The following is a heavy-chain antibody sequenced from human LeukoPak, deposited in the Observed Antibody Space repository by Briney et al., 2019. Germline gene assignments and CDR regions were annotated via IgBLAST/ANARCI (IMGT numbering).Heavy chain of an antibody. J-gene: IGHJ4*02. V-gene: IGHV3-23*01. CDR2: VSGTGGIT. D-gene: IGHD3-10*01. CDR1: GFTFSNSA. Sequence: GGSLRLSCAASGFTFSNSAMSWVRQAPGKGLEWVSVVSGTGGITDYADSVKGRFTISRDNSKSTLYLQMNSLRAEDTAVYYCAKGGYYDSGTYFFYWGQGTLVTVSS. CDR3: AKGGYYDSGTYFFY.